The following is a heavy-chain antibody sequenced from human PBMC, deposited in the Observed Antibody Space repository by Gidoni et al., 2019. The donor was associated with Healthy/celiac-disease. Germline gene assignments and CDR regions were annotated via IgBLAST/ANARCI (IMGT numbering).Heavy chain of an antibody. Sequence: EVQLVESGGGLVKPGGSLRLSCAASGFTFSSYSMNWVRQAPGKGLEWVSSISSSSSYIYYADSVKGRFTISRDNAKNSLYLQMNSLRAEDTAVYYCARESDDSSGYLWFDPWGQGTLVTVSS. CDR3: ARESDDSSGYLWFDP. CDR2: ISSSSSYI. V-gene: IGHV3-21*01. CDR1: GFTFSSYS. J-gene: IGHJ5*02. D-gene: IGHD3-22*01.